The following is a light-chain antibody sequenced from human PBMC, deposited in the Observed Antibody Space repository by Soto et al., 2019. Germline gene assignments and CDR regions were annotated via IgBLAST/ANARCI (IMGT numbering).Light chain of an antibody. CDR1: SSDVGGYNY. Sequence: QSALTQPRSVSGSPGQSVTISCTGTSSDVGGYNYVSWYQRHPGKAPKLIIHDVSKRPSGVPDRFSGSKSGNTASLTISGLQAEDEADYYCCSYAGSNTFVIVGGGTKLTVL. CDR3: CSYAGSNTFVI. J-gene: IGLJ2*01. V-gene: IGLV2-11*01. CDR2: DVS.